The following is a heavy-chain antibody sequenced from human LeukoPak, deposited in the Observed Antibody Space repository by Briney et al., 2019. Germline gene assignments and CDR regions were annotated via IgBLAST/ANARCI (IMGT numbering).Heavy chain of an antibody. CDR3: ARPYYYDSAGAFDI. V-gene: IGHV5-51*01. CDR1: GYSFTSYW. CDR2: IYPGDSET. D-gene: IGHD3-22*01. Sequence: GESRKISCKGAGYSFTSYWIAWVRQMPGKGLEWMGLIYPGDSETRYSPSFQGQVTISADKSIDTAYLQWSSLKASDTAIFYCARPYYYDSAGAFDIWGQGTVVTVSS. J-gene: IGHJ3*02.